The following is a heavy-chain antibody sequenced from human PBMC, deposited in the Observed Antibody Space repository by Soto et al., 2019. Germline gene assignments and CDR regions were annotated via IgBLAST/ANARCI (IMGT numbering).Heavy chain of an antibody. CDR3: ARDGGRHSGGIDY. CDR1: GGTFSSYS. J-gene: IGHJ4*02. Sequence: QVQLVQSGAEVKKPGSSVXVSCKASGGTFSSYSINWVRQAPGQGLEWMGEIIPIFGTANYAQKFQGRVTITADESTSTAYMELSSLRSEDTAVYYCARDGGRHSGGIDYWGQGTLVTVSS. CDR2: IIPIFGTA. V-gene: IGHV1-69*01. D-gene: IGHD1-26*01.